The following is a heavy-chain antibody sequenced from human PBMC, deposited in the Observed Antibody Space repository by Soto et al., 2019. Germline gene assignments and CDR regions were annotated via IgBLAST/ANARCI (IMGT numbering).Heavy chain of an antibody. CDR1: GFSLSTSGVG. Sequence: SGPTLVNPTQTLTLTCTFSGFSLSTSGVGVDWIRQSPGKALEWLALIYWDDDKRYSPSLKSRLTITKDTSKNQVVLTMTDMDPVDIGTYYCAHSRAFFHYYYLDVWGKGTTVTVSS. V-gene: IGHV2-5*02. CDR3: AHSRAFFHYYYLDV. J-gene: IGHJ6*03. CDR2: IYWDDDK.